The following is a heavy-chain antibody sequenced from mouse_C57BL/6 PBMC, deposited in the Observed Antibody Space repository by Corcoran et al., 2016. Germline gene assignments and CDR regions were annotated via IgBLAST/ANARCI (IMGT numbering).Heavy chain of an antibody. CDR1: GYTFTTYG. J-gene: IGHJ2*01. V-gene: IGHV9-3*01. D-gene: IGHD1-1*01. CDR3: ARWSDYYGSSSYFDY. Sequence: QIQLVQSGPELKKPGETVKISCKASGYTFTTYGMSWVKQAPGKGLKWMGWINTYSGVPTYADDFKGRFAFSLETSASTAYLQINNLKNEDTATYFCARWSDYYGSSSYFDYWGQGTTLTVSS. CDR2: INTYSGVP.